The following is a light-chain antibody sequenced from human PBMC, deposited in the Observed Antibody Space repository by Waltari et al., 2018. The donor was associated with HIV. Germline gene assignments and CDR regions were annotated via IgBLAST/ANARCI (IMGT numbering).Light chain of an antibody. J-gene: IGLJ1*01. CDR1: SSDLGLYNL. CDR3: CSYAGDSNYV. Sequence: QSALPQPAPVSGSLGQSISIPCSGSSSDLGLYNLVSWYQVSPGKAPKLIIHEVNKRPSGVSDRFSGSKSGKTASLTISGLQTEDEADYYCCSYAGDSNYVFGTGTKVTVL. CDR2: EVN. V-gene: IGLV2-23*02.